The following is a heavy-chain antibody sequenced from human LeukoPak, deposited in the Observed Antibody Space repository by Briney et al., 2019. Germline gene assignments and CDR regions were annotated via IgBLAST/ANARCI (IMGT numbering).Heavy chain of an antibody. CDR2: ISYDGSNK. D-gene: IGHD2-2*01. V-gene: IGHV3-30*19. Sequence: GGSLRLSCAASGFTFSSYGMHWVRQAPGKGLEWVAVISYDGSNKYYADSVKGRFTISRDNSRNTLYLQMNSLRAEDTAVYYCAREYQLLWGFDYWGQGTLVTVSS. CDR1: GFTFSSYG. CDR3: AREYQLLWGFDY. J-gene: IGHJ4*02.